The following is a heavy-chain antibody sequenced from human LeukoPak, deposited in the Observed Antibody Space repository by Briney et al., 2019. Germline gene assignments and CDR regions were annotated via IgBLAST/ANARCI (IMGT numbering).Heavy chain of an antibody. J-gene: IGHJ4*02. Sequence: SETLSLTCTVSGGSISSGGYYWTWIRQHPGKGLEWVGYIYYSGSTYYNPSLKSRVTMSVDTSKNQFSLKLSSVTAADTAVYYCARVLSSGWYRDFDYWGQGTLVTVSS. CDR2: IYYSGST. CDR1: GGSISSGGYY. V-gene: IGHV4-31*03. CDR3: ARVLSSGWYRDFDY. D-gene: IGHD6-19*01.